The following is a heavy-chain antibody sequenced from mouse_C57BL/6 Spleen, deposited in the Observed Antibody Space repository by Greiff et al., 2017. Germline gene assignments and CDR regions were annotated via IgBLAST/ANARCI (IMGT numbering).Heavy chain of an antibody. CDR3: ARGYYCERGCCAIDY. CDR2: INPNNGGT. Sequence: VQLQQPGPELVKPGASVKMSCKASGYTFTNYKMHWVKQRHGESLEWIGYINPNNGGTSYNEKFKGKATLTVNKSSSTAYMELRSLTSEDSAVYYGARGYYCERGCCAIDYWGQGTSLTVSS. CDR1: GYTFTNYK. V-gene: IGHV1-22*01. J-gene: IGHJ4*01. D-gene: IGHD1-1*01.